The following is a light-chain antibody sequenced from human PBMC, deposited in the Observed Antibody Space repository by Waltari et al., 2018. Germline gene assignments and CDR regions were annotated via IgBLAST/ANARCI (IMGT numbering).Light chain of an antibody. CDR3: SSYTSISTPVV. V-gene: IGLV2-14*03. CDR1: SSDVGGYNY. CDR2: DVS. Sequence: QSALTQPASVSGSPGQSITISCIGTSSDVGGYNYVSWYQQHPGKVPKLLIYDVSNLPSWVSNRFSGSKSDNTASLTISGLQAEDEADYYCSSYTSISTPVVFGGGTKLTVL. J-gene: IGLJ2*01.